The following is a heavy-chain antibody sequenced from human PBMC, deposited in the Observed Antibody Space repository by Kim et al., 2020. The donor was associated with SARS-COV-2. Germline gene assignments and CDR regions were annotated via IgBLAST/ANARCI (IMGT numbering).Heavy chain of an antibody. CDR2: IKQDENKK. CDR1: GFTFTDYW. J-gene: IGHJ4*02. CDR3: VRAWSDGVY. V-gene: IGHV3-7*01. D-gene: IGHD2-8*01. Sequence: GGSLRLSCAASGFTFTDYWMNWVRQAPGKGLEWVATIKQDENKKYYLDSVKGRFTISRDNAKNSLFLQMNSLRAEDTAVYYCVRAWSDGVYWGQGTLVTVSS.